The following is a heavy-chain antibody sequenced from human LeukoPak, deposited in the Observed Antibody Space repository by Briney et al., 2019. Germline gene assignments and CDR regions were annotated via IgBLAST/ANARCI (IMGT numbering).Heavy chain of an antibody. CDR3: AGRDY. CDR1: GSSISSYY. J-gene: IGHJ4*02. Sequence: SETLSLTCTVSGSSISSYYWSWIRQPAGKGLEWIGRIYTSGSTNYNPSLKSRVTISVDKSKNQLSLKLSSVTAADSAVYYCAGRDYWGQGILVTVSS. CDR2: IYTSGST. V-gene: IGHV4-4*07.